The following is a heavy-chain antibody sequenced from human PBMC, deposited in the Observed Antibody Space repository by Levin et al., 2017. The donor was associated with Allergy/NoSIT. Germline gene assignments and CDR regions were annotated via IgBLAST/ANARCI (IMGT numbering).Heavy chain of an antibody. CDR3: ARAPIRSDI. CDR1: GFTFKNYW. CDR2: IKEDGSEK. V-gene: IGHV3-7*01. Sequence: GESLKISCAASGFTFKNYWMSWVRQAPGKGLEWVAKIKEDGSEKYYVDSVKGRFTISRDNAKNSLFLQINSLRAEDTAVYYCARAPIRSDIWGQGTMVTVSS. J-gene: IGHJ3*02.